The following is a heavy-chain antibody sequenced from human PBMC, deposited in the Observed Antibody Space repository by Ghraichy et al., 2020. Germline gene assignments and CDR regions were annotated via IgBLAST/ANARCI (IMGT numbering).Heavy chain of an antibody. D-gene: IGHD5-18*01. J-gene: IGHJ6*02. Sequence: GGSLRLSCAASGFTFSSYSMNWVRQAPGKGLEWVSYISSSSTTIYYADSVKGRFAITRDNAKNSLYLQMSSLRDEDTAVFYCATDSGYSYGFGMDVWGQGTTVTVSS. V-gene: IGHV3-48*02. CDR2: ISSSSTTI. CDR1: GFTFSSYS. CDR3: ATDSGYSYGFGMDV.